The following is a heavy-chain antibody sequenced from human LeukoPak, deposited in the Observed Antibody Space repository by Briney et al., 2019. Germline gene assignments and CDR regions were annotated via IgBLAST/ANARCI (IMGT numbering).Heavy chain of an antibody. D-gene: IGHD3-10*01. CDR3: ARGFRRADY. CDR2: IYYSGST. J-gene: IGHJ4*02. CDR1: GGSISTYY. Sequence: SETLSLTCSVSGGSISTYYWSCIRQPPGKGLEWIGYIYYSGSTNYNPSLKSRVTISVDTSKNQFSLRLSSVTAADTAVYYCARGFRRADYWGQGTPVTVSS. V-gene: IGHV4-59*01.